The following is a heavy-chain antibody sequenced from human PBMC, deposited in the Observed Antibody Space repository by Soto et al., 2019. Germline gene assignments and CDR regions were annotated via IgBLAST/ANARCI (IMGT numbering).Heavy chain of an antibody. CDR1: GFTFSSYG. CDR2: ISYDGSNK. D-gene: IGHD3-9*01. J-gene: IGHJ4*02. Sequence: GGSLRLSCAASGFTFSSYGMHWVRQAPGKGLEWVAVISYDGSNKYYADSVKGRFTISRDNSKNTLYLQMNSLRAEDTAVYYCATPRGRYFDWPTQPFDYWGQGTLVTVSS. CDR3: ATPRGRYFDWPTQPFDY. V-gene: IGHV3-30*03.